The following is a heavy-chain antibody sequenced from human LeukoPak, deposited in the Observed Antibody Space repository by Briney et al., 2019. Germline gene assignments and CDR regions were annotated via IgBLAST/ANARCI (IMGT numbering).Heavy chain of an antibody. V-gene: IGHV1-69*13. J-gene: IGHJ3*02. CDR3: ARVTRVVPAAKDAFDI. Sequence: ASVKVSCKASGGTFSSYAISWVRQAPGQGLEWMGGIIPIFGTANYAQKFQGRVTITADESTSTAYMELRSLRSDDTAVYYCARVTRVVPAAKDAFDIWGQGTMVTVSS. CDR2: IIPIFGTA. CDR1: GGTFSSYA. D-gene: IGHD2-2*01.